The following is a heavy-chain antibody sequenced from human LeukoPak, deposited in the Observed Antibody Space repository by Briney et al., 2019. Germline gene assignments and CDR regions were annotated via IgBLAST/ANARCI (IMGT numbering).Heavy chain of an antibody. CDR2: FYVGGAT. J-gene: IGHJ4*02. V-gene: IGHV3-53*01. D-gene: IGHD5-24*01. CDR3: ARGDGYNFFDY. CDR1: GFTVSNNY. Sequence: GGSLRLSCAASGFTVSNNYMSWVRQAPGKGLEWVSVFYVGGATYYADSVKGRFTISRDNSENTLYLQMKSLRAEDTAVYDCARGDGYNFFDYWGQGTLVSVSS.